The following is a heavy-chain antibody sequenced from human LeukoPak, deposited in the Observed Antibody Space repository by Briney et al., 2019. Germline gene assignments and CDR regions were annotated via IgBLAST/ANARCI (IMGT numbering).Heavy chain of an antibody. V-gene: IGHV3-23*01. Sequence: PGGSLRLSCAASGFTFSSYAMSWVRQAPGKGLEWVSSIGGSGGSTYYADSVKGRFTISRDNSKNTLYLQMNSLRAEDTAVYYCAKVETAAAATLRGFDYWGQGTLLTVSS. CDR2: IGGSGGST. CDR1: GFTFSSYA. J-gene: IGHJ4*02. CDR3: AKVETAAAATLRGFDY. D-gene: IGHD6-13*01.